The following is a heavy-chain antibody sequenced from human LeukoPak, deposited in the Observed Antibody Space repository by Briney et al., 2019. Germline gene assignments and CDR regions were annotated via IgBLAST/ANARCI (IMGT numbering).Heavy chain of an antibody. V-gene: IGHV1-8*01. D-gene: IGHD1-14*01. J-gene: IGHJ4*02. CDR3: ARDRTRTYATFDY. CDR1: GYTFTSYD. CDR2: MNPNSGNT. Sequence: ASVKLSCTASGYTFTSYDINWVRQATGQGRGWMGWMNPNSGNTGYAQKFQGRVTMTRNTSISTAYMELSSLRSDDTAVYYCARDRTRTYATFDYWGQGTLVTVSS.